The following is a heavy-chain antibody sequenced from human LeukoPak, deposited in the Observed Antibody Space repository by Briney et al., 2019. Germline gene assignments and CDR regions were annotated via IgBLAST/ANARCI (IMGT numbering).Heavy chain of an antibody. CDR3: ARDGGVVYGSGSYLWAGVCGFDF. D-gene: IGHD3-10*01. V-gene: IGHV1-8*01. CDR2: MNPNSGNT. J-gene: IGHJ4*02. Sequence: ASVKVSCKASGYTFTSYDINWVRQATGQGLEWMGWMNPNSGNTGYAQKFQGRVTMTRNTSISTAYMELSRLRSEDTAVYYCARDGGVVYGSGSYLWAGVCGFDFWGQGTLVTVSS. CDR1: GYTFTSYD.